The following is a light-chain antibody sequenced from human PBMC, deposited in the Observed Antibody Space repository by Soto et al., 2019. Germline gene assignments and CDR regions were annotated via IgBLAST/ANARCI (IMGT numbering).Light chain of an antibody. J-gene: IGLJ1*01. CDR3: QSYDSSLSGYYV. Sequence: QPVLTQPPSVSGAPGQRVTISCTGSSSNIGAGYDVNWYQQLPGTAPKLLIYGNSNRPSGVPDRFSGSKSGTSASLAITGLQAEYEADYYCQSYDSSLSGYYVFGTGTKLTVL. V-gene: IGLV1-40*01. CDR2: GNS. CDR1: SSNIGAGYD.